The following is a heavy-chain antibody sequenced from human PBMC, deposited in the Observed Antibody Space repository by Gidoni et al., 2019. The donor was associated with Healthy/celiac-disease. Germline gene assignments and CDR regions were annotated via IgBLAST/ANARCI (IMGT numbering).Heavy chain of an antibody. D-gene: IGHD3-22*01. Sequence: QLQLQESGPGLVKPSETLSLTCTVSGGSISSSSYYWGWIRQPPGKGLEWIGSIYYSGSTYYNPSLKSRVTISVDTSKNQFSLKLSSVTAADTAVYYCARSDNPYYYDSSGYTNAFDIWGQGTMVTVSS. CDR2: IYYSGST. CDR3: ARSDNPYYYDSSGYTNAFDI. J-gene: IGHJ3*02. V-gene: IGHV4-39*01. CDR1: GGSISSSSYY.